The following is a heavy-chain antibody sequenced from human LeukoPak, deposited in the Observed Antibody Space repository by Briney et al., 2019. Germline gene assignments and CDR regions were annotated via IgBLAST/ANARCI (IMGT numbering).Heavy chain of an antibody. J-gene: IGHJ4*02. V-gene: IGHV4-59*01. D-gene: IGHD1-26*01. CDR3: ARGGGSFTTHRVNAPFDY. CDR1: GGSISSYY. Sequence: SETLSLTCTVSGGSISSYYWSWIRQPPGKGLEWIGYIYYSGSTNYNPSLKSRATISVDTSKNQFSLKLSSVTAADTAVYYCARGGGSFTTHRVNAPFDYWGQGTLVTVSS. CDR2: IYYSGST.